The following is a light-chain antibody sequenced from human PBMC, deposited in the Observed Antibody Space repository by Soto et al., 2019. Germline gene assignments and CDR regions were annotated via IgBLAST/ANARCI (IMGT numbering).Light chain of an antibody. CDR3: HQLSIYPQT. CDR1: QDISSY. J-gene: IGKJ1*01. V-gene: IGKV1-9*01. Sequence: DIQLTQSPSFLSASVGDRVTITCRASQDISSYLAWYQQKPGNAPKLLIYAASSLQSGVPSRFSGSGSGTQFTLTIRSMQTEDFATYYCHQLSIYPQTFGQGTKVDIK. CDR2: AAS.